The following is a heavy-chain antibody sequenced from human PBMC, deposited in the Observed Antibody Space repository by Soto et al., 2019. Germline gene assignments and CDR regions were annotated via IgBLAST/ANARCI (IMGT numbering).Heavy chain of an antibody. CDR2: ARAYNGNT. D-gene: IGHD3-3*01. CDR1: GSTFIGYG. CDR3: ARGLLVRITIFGVVENPGSWFDA. Sequence: APVKVPCKASGSTFIGYGSSWGRQAPGKGFEGMGWARAYNGNTNYAQKLQGRVTRTTDASTSTAYMELRSLRADDTAVYYCARGLLVRITIFGVVENPGSWFDAWGQGTLVTVSS. J-gene: IGHJ5*02. V-gene: IGHV1-18*01.